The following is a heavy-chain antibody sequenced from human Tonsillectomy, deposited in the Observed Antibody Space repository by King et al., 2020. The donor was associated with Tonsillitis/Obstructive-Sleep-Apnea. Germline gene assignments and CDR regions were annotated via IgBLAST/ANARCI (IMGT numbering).Heavy chain of an antibody. V-gene: IGHV3-9*01. CDR1: GFTFDDYA. D-gene: IGHD3-22*01. J-gene: IGHJ4*02. CDR3: AKDISYHSSGYHF. CDR2: ISWNSGSI. Sequence: VQLVQSGGGLVQPGRSLRLSCAASGFTFDDYAMHWVRQAPGKGLEWVSGISWNSGSIGYADSVKGRFTISRDNAKNSLYLQMNSLRAEDTALYYCAKDISYHSSGYHFWGQGTLVTVSS.